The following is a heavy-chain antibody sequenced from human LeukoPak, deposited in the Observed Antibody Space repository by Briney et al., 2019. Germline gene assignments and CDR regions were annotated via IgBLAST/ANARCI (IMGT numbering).Heavy chain of an antibody. CDR3: ARGEDIVVVPAAKKYYYYGMDV. V-gene: IGHV4-59*01. CDR2: IYYSGST. Sequence: TSETLFLTCTVSGGSISSYYWSWIRQPPGKGLEWIGYIYYSGSTNYNPSLKSRVTISVDTSKNQFSLKLSSVTAADTAVYYCARGEDIVVVPAAKKYYYYGMDVWGKGTTVTVSS. CDR1: GGSISSYY. D-gene: IGHD2-2*01. J-gene: IGHJ6*04.